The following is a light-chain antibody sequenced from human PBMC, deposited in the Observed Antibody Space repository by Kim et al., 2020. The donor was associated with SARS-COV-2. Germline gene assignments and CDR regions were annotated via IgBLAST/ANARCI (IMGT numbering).Light chain of an antibody. Sequence: THASPGSSSHIRTGYDVYSYQQLTEKAPQLLIADNNNRPSDGPDRFSGSKSGTSAALAITRLQADDEADYYCQSYDTRLSGFYVFGSGTKVTVL. CDR2: DNN. J-gene: IGLJ1*01. CDR1: SSHIRTGYD. CDR3: QSYDTRLSGFYV. V-gene: IGLV1-40*01.